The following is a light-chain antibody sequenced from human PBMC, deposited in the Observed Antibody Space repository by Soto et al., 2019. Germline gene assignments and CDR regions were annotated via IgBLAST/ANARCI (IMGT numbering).Light chain of an antibody. CDR3: CSYAGSSTYV. CDR1: CSVGGSYNL. J-gene: IGLJ1*01. Sequence: QSVANKPAFVSGSPGPSFNISRTGTCSVGGSYNLVSWYQQHPGKAPKLMIYEVIKRPSGVSNRFSGSKSGNTASLTISGLQAEDEADYYCCSYAGSSTYVFGTGTKVTVL. CDR2: EVI. V-gene: IGLV2-23*02.